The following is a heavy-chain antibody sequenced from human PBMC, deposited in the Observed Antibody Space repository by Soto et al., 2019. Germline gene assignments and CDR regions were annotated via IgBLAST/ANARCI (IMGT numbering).Heavy chain of an antibody. D-gene: IGHD2-21*02. J-gene: IGHJ6*02. V-gene: IGHV3-23*01. CDR2: ISSGGVST. CDR1: GFTFRSHA. CDR3: AKDNGLFGDYMDYQYYYGMDV. Sequence: GGALRLSCAASGFTFRSHAMSWVRQAPGKGLEWVSAISSGGVSTHYADSVKGRFTISRDNSKNTLYLQMNSLRAEDTAVYYCAKDNGLFGDYMDYQYYYGMDVWGQGTTVTVSS.